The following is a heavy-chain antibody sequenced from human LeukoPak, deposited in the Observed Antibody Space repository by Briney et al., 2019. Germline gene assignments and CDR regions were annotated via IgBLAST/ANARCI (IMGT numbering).Heavy chain of an antibody. V-gene: IGHV4-31*03. CDR1: GGSISSGGYY. Sequence: PSETLSLTGTVSGGSISSGGYYWSWIRHHPGKGLEWIGYIYYSGNTYYNPSLKSRVTISVDTSKNQFSLKLSSVTAADTTVYYCARGLGYCSGGSCYSGYYYGMDVWGKGTTVTVSS. CDR3: ARGLGYCSGGSCYSGYYYGMDV. J-gene: IGHJ6*04. CDR2: IYYSGNT. D-gene: IGHD2-15*01.